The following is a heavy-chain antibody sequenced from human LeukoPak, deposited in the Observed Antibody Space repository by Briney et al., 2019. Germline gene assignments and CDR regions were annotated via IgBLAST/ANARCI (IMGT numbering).Heavy chain of an antibody. CDR1: SGSISTSNYY. Sequence: SETLSLTCTVSSGSISTSNYYWGWVRQPPGKALEWIGNIFYSGSTYYSPSPKSRVTISIDTSKNQFSLKLNSVTAADTAVYYCARSSYYYAADAFDIWGQGTMVTVSS. V-gene: IGHV4-39*07. J-gene: IGHJ3*02. CDR3: ARSSYYYAADAFDI. CDR2: IFYSGST. D-gene: IGHD3-10*01.